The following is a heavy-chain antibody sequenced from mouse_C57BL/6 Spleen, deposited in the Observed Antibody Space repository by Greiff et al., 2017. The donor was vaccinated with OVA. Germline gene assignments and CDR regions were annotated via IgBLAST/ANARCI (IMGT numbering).Heavy chain of an antibody. CDR1: GYPFPSYW. D-gene: IGHD3-2*01. CDR3: ARWSETRYY. Sequence: QVQLQQPGAELVKPGASVKMSCKASGYPFPSYWITWVKPRPGPGPEWIGDIYPGSCSTNYNEKVKSKGKLNVDTSSSPAYMQISSLTSEDSAVYYCARWSETRYYWGQGTTLTVSS. V-gene: IGHV1-55*01. CDR2: IYPGSCST. J-gene: IGHJ2*01.